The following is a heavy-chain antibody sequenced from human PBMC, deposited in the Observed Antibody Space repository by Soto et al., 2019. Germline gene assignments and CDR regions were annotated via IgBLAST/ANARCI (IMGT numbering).Heavy chain of an antibody. CDR3: ARGRRSSGRHDASDI. V-gene: IGHV4-59*01. Sequence: QVQLLESGPGLVKPSETLSLTCTVSSGSIGTYYWNWIRQPPGKGLEWIAYIDYSGSTNSNPSLKRRLTIXXDXSXXQFSLKLSSVTAADTAVYYCARGRRSSGRHDASDIWGQGTMVTVSS. D-gene: IGHD1-26*01. CDR2: IDYSGST. CDR1: SGSIGTYY. J-gene: IGHJ3*02.